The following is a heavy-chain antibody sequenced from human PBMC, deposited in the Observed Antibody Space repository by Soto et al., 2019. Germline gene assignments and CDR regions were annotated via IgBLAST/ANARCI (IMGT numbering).Heavy chain of an antibody. V-gene: IGHV3-7*01. CDR3: ARFSDGDYSDFDY. CDR1: GFTFSSYW. CDR2: IKQDGSEK. Sequence: EVQLVESGGGLVQPGGSLRLSCAASGFTFSSYWMSWVRQAPGKGLEWVANIKQDGSEKYYVDSVKGRFTISRDNAKNSLYLQMNSLRAEDTAVYYCARFSDGDYSDFDYWGQGPLVTVSS. J-gene: IGHJ4*02. D-gene: IGHD4-17*01.